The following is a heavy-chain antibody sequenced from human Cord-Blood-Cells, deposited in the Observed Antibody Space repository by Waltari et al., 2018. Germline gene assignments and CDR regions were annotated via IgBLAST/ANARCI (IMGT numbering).Heavy chain of an antibody. CDR3: ARSECSTSCYFDY. CDR1: VGTFSSSS. J-gene: IGHJ4*02. Sequence: QVQLLQSGAEVKKPGSSVKVSCKALVGTFSSSSITWVGQATGQGLEWMGGIIPIFGTANYEQKFQGRVTITADESTSTAYMELSSLRSEDTAVYYCARSECSTSCYFDYWGQGTLVTVSS. D-gene: IGHD2-2*01. V-gene: IGHV1-69*01. CDR2: IIPIFGTA.